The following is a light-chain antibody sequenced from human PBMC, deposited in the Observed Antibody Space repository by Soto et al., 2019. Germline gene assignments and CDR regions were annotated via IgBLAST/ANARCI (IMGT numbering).Light chain of an antibody. CDR2: AAT. CDR3: QQANSFPYT. CDR1: HSINNW. Sequence: DIQMTQSPTSVSGSFGVRVIITCRMSHSINNWLAWYQQKPGKAPKLLIYAATSLQSGVPSRFSGSGSGTDFTLTISSLQPEDFATYYCQQANSFPYTFGQGTKVDIK. J-gene: IGKJ2*01. V-gene: IGKV1-12*01.